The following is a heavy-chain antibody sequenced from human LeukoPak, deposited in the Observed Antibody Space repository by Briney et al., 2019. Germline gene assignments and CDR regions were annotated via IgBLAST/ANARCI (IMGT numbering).Heavy chain of an antibody. CDR3: ARVDSSGTFDY. CDR2: ISSSGSTI. CDR1: GFTFSSYE. D-gene: IGHD3-22*01. Sequence: PGGSLRLSCAASGFTFSSYEMNWVRQAPGKGLEWVSYISSSGSTIYYADSVKGRFTISRDNAKNSLYLQMNSLRAEDTAVYYCARVDSSGTFDYWGQGTLVTVSS. J-gene: IGHJ4*02. V-gene: IGHV3-48*03.